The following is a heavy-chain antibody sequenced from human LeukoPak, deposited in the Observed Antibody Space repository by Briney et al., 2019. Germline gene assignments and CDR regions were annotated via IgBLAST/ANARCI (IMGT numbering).Heavy chain of an antibody. CDR3: ARDYNPEGSCYLAHYYYYMDV. Sequence: SETLSLTCAVSGGSLSSSNWWSWVGPPPGKGLEWIGEIYHSGSTNYNPSLKSRVTISVDKSKNQFSLKLSSVTAADTAVYYCARDYNPEGSCYLAHYYYYMDVWGKGTTVTVSS. V-gene: IGHV4-4*02. CDR2: IYHSGST. CDR1: GGSLSSSNW. J-gene: IGHJ6*03. D-gene: IGHD3-10*01.